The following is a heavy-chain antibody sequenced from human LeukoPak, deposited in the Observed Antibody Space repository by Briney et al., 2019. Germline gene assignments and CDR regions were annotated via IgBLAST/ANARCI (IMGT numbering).Heavy chain of an antibody. Sequence: PSQTLSPTCTVSGGSISSSSYYWGWIRQPPGKGLEWIGSIYYSGSTYYNPSLKSRVTISVDTSKNQFSLKLSSVTAADTAVYYCARLGSVLRFLGGTTTSYYFDYWGQGTLVTVSS. CDR3: ARLGSVLRFLGGTTTSYYFDY. D-gene: IGHD3-3*01. J-gene: IGHJ4*02. CDR1: GGSISSSSYY. V-gene: IGHV4-39*01. CDR2: IYYSGST.